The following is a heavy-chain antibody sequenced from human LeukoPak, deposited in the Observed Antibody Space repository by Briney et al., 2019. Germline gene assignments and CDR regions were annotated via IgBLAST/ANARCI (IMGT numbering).Heavy chain of an antibody. CDR2: INHSGST. CDR3: VTTHSDILTESYYFDY. D-gene: IGHD3-9*01. Sequence: SETLSLTCAVYGGSFSGYYWSWVRQPPGKGLVWIGEINHSGSTNYNPSLKSRVTISVDTSKNQFSLKLSSVTAADTAVYYCVTTHSDILTESYYFDYWGQGTLVTVSS. CDR1: GGSFSGYY. V-gene: IGHV4-34*01. J-gene: IGHJ4*02.